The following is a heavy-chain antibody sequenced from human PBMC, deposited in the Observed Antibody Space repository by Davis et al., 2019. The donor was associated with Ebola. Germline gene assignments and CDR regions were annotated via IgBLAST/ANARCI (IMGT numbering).Heavy chain of an antibody. V-gene: IGHV4-59*12. D-gene: IGHD4-17*01. CDR2: IFYSGST. Sequence: PSETLSLTCTVSGGSISSYYWSWIRQPPGKGLEWIGYIFYSGSTYYNPTLKSRVTISLDTSKNQFSLKLSSVTAADTAVYYCARDRDFGDYIHWFDPWGQGTLVTVSS. J-gene: IGHJ5*02. CDR1: GGSISSYY. CDR3: ARDRDFGDYIHWFDP.